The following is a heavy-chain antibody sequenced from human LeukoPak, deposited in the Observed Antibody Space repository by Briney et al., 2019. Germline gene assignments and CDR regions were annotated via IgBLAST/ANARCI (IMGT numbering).Heavy chain of an antibody. V-gene: IGHV4-61*02. CDR3: ARDYYDSSGYYYSFDY. D-gene: IGHD3-22*01. J-gene: IGHJ4*02. CDR2: IYTSGST. CDR1: GGSISSGSYY. Sequence: SETLSLTCTVSGGSISSGSYYWSWIRQPAGKGLEWIGRIYTSGSTNYNPSLKSRVTISVDTSKNQFSLKLSSVTAADTAVYYCARDYYDSSGYYYSFDYWGQGTLVTVSS.